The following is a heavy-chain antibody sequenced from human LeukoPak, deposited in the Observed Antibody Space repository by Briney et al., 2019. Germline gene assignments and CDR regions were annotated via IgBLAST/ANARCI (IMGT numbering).Heavy chain of an antibody. J-gene: IGHJ4*02. Sequence: GGSLRLSCVASGFTFSSYEMSWVSQAPGKGLEWVSYISSSGSVTHYADSVKGRFTVSRDNAKNSLFLQIKSLRAEDTATYYCARDAGNYGGNSYFDSWGQGTLVTVSS. D-gene: IGHD4-23*01. CDR2: ISSSGSVT. CDR1: GFTFSSYE. CDR3: ARDAGNYGGNSYFDS. V-gene: IGHV3-48*03.